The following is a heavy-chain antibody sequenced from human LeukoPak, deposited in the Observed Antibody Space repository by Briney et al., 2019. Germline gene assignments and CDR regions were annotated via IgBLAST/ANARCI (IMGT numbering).Heavy chain of an antibody. CDR1: GFTFGTYW. D-gene: IGHD6-19*01. CDR3: AKLEGSSGWYGFDY. V-gene: IGHV3-23*01. CDR2: ISGSGGST. J-gene: IGHJ4*02. Sequence: GGSLRLSCATSGFTFGTYWMYWVRQAPGKGLEWVSAISGSGGSTYYADSVKGRFTISRDNSKNTLYLQMNSLRAEDTAVYYCAKLEGSSGWYGFDYWGQGTLVTVSS.